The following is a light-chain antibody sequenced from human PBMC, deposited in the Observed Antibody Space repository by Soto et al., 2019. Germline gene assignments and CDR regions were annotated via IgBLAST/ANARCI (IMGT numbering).Light chain of an antibody. Sequence: QSALTQPASVSGSPGQSITISCSGTTSDVGTFGLVSWIQQHPGKAPKLMIYEGSKRPAGVSKRFSGSKSGDTASLTISGLQAEDEADYYCSSYAGSTTFYVFGTGTKLTVL. V-gene: IGLV2-23*01. J-gene: IGLJ1*01. CDR2: EGS. CDR1: TSDVGTFGL. CDR3: SSYAGSTTFYV.